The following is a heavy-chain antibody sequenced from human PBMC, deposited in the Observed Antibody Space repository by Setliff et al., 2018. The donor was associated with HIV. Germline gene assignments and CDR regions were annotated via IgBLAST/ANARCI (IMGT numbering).Heavy chain of an antibody. J-gene: IGHJ3*01. D-gene: IGHD1-1*01. CDR2: TYNTGST. Sequence: SQTLSLTCTVSGGSRGFITRYYWSWLRQSPGRGLEWIGYTYNTGSTNYRPSLKSRLTISLDTSKNQFSLTLTSVTAADTAVYYCATGLTFPSVFDVWGQGTVVTVSS. CDR1: GGSRGFITRYY. CDR3: ATGLTFPSVFDV. V-gene: IGHV4-59*01.